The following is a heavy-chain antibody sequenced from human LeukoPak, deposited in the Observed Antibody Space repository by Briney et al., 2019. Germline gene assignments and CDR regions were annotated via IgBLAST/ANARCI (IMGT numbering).Heavy chain of an antibody. V-gene: IGHV4-59*12. Sequence: SETLSLTCTISGGSISSYFWTWIRQSPGRGLVWIAYIYDSGSTNHNPSLKSRVTISVDTSKNQFSLKLSSVTAADTAVYYCARGRGRIQGYYGSGSYYSPMDVWGQGTTVTVSS. CDR3: ARGRGRIQGYYGSGSYYSPMDV. CDR2: IYDSGST. D-gene: IGHD3-10*01. J-gene: IGHJ6*02. CDR1: GGSISSYF.